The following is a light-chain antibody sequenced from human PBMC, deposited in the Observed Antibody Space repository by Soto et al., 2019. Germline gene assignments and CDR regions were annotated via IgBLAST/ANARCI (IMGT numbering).Light chain of an antibody. V-gene: IGLV2-14*01. J-gene: IGLJ2*01. CDR1: SSDVGGYNF. Sequence: QSALTQPASVSGSPGQSITISCTGTSSDVGGYNFVSWYQQHPGTAPKLMIYDVSNRPSGVSNRFSGSKSGNTASLTISGLQPEDEADYYCSSHTSSSTVVFGGGTKLTVL. CDR2: DVS. CDR3: SSHTSSSTVV.